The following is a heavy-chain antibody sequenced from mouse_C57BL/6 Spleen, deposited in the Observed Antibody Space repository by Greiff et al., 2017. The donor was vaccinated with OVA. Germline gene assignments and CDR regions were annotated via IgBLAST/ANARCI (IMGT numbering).Heavy chain of an antibody. J-gene: IGHJ4*01. Sequence: QVQLQQPGAELVKPGASVKLSCKASGYTFTSYWMHWVKQRPGRGLEWIGRIDPNGGGTKYNEKFKSKATLTVDKPSSTAYMQLSSLTSEDSAVYYGSSPYYYGSSYYAMDYWGQGTSVTVSS. D-gene: IGHD1-1*01. CDR3: SSPYYYGSSYYAMDY. CDR2: IDPNGGGT. CDR1: GYTFTSYW. V-gene: IGHV1-72*01.